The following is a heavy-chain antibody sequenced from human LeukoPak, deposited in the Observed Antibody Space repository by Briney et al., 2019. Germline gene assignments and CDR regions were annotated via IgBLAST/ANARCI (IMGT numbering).Heavy chain of an antibody. D-gene: IGHD3-22*01. CDR3: AKDPDYYDSSGYYFDY. Sequence: NPGGSLRLSCAGSGFTFSNYGMHWVRQAPGKGPEWVAVISYDGTNKYYADSVKGRFTISRDNSKNTVYLQMNSLRAEDTAVYYCAKDPDYYDSSGYYFDYWGQGTLVTVSS. J-gene: IGHJ4*02. CDR1: GFTFSNYG. V-gene: IGHV3-30*18. CDR2: ISYDGTNK.